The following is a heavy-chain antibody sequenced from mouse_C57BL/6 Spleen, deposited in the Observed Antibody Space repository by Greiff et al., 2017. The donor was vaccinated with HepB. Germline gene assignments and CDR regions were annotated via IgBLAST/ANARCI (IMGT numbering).Heavy chain of an antibody. V-gene: IGHV1-55*01. CDR3: AREGRYSETFDY. Sequence: VQLQQSGAELVKPGASVKMSCKASSYTFTSYWITWVKQRPGQGLEWIGDIYPGSGSTNYNEKFKSKATLTVDTSSSTAYMQLSSLTSEDSAVYYCAREGRYSETFDYWGQGTTLTVSS. J-gene: IGHJ2*01. D-gene: IGHD3-1*01. CDR2: IYPGSGST. CDR1: SYTFTSYW.